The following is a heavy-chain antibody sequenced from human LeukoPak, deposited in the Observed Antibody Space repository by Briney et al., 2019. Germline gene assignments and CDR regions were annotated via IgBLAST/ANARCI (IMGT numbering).Heavy chain of an antibody. J-gene: IGHJ6*02. CDR2: INHSGST. Sequence: PSETLSLTCAVYGGSFSGYYWSWIRQPPGKGLEWIGEINHSGSTNYNPSLKSRVTISVDTSKSQFPLKLSSVTAADTAVYYCARGPRYYYDSSGYFNPHYYYYGMDVWGQGTTVTVSS. CDR1: GGSFSGYY. D-gene: IGHD3-22*01. V-gene: IGHV4-34*01. CDR3: ARGPRYYYDSSGYFNPHYYYYGMDV.